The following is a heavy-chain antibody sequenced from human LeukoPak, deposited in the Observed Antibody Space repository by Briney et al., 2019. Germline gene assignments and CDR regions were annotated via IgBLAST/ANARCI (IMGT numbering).Heavy chain of an antibody. Sequence: GRSLRLSCAASGFTFSSYWMHWVRQAPGKGLVWVSRINSDGSSTTYADSVKGRFTISRDNAKNTLYLQMNSLRAEDTAVYYCARRGAVAGTFDYWGQGTLVTVSS. D-gene: IGHD6-19*01. V-gene: IGHV3-74*01. J-gene: IGHJ4*02. CDR1: GFTFSSYW. CDR2: INSDGSST. CDR3: ARRGAVAGTFDY.